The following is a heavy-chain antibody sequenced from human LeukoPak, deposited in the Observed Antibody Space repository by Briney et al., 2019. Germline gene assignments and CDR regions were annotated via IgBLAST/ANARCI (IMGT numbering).Heavy chain of an antibody. V-gene: IGHV3-21*01. CDR1: GFTFSSYS. CDR3: ARGDKSSGWYFFDY. D-gene: IGHD6-19*01. CDR2: ISSSSSYI. J-gene: IGHJ4*02. Sequence: KTGGSLRLSCAASGFTFSSYSMNWVRQAPGKGLEWVSSISSSSSYIYYADSVKGRFTISRDNAKNSLFLQMNSLRAEDRAVYYCARGDKSSGWYFFDYWGQGTLVTVSS.